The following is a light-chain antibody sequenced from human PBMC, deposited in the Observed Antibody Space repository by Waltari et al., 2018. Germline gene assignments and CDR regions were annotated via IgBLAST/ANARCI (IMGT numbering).Light chain of an antibody. CDR3: SSYITTNTLEL. J-gene: IGLJ3*02. V-gene: IGLV2-14*03. CDR1: SSDVGTYNY. Sequence: QSALTQPASVSGSPGQSITISCTGTSSDVGTYNYVSWYQQHQGKAPKLFIYDVSYGPSGVSYRFSGSKSGNTASLTISGLQAEDEADYYCSSYITTNTLELFGGGTSLTVL. CDR2: DVS.